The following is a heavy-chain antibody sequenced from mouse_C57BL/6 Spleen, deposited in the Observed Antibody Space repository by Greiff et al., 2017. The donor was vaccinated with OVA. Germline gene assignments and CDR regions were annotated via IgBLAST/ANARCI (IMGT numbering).Heavy chain of an antibody. CDR3: AKERSPYDGYYGWFAY. D-gene: IGHD2-3*01. Sequence: EVKLMESGPELVKPGASVKISCKASGYSFTDYNMNWVKQSHGKSLEWIGVINPNYGTTSYNQKFKGKATLTVDQSSSTAYMQLNSLTSEDSAVYYCAKERSPYDGYYGWFAYWGQGTLVTVSA. CDR2: INPNYGTT. J-gene: IGHJ3*01. CDR1: GYSFTDYN. V-gene: IGHV1-39*01.